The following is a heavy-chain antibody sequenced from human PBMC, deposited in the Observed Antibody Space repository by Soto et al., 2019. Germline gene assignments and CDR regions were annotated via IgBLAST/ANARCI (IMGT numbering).Heavy chain of an antibody. D-gene: IGHD6-19*01. CDR2: INPNSGGT. Sequence: ASVKVSCKASGYTFTGYYMHWVRQAPGQGLEWMGWINPNSGGTNYAQKFQGWVTMTRDTSISTAYMELSRLRSDDTAVYYCARGGSRWLVTPNSWFDPWGQGNLVTVSS. CDR3: ARGGSRWLVTPNSWFDP. V-gene: IGHV1-2*04. CDR1: GYTFTGYY. J-gene: IGHJ5*02.